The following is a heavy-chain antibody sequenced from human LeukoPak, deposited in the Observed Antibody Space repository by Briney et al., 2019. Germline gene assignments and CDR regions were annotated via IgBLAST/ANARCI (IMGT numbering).Heavy chain of an antibody. J-gene: IGHJ4*02. Sequence: GGSLRLSCAASGFTFSSHGIHWVRQAPGKGLEWVTFIGSDAINKYYADSVKGRFTISRDNSKNTLYLQLSSLRAEDTAVYYCAREYGCGGDCYYFDYWGQGTLVTVSS. D-gene: IGHD2-21*02. CDR1: GFTFSSHG. V-gene: IGHV3-30*02. CDR2: IGSDAINK. CDR3: AREYGCGGDCYYFDY.